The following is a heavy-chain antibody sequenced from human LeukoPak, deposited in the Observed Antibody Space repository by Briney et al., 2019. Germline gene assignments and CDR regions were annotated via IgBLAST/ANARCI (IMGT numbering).Heavy chain of an antibody. J-gene: IGHJ4*02. V-gene: IGHV1-2*02. CDR3: ARFVRSRGVFDY. Sequence: ASVKVSCKASGYTFTGYYMHWVRQAPGQGLEWMGWINPNSGGTNYAQKFQGRVTMTRDASISTAYMELSRLRSDDTAVYYCARFVRSRGVFDYWGQGTLVTVSS. CDR1: GYTFTGYY. CDR2: INPNSGGT. D-gene: IGHD2-21*01.